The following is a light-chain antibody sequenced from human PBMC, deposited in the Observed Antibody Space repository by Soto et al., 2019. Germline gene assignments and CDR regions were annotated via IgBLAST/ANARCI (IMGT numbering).Light chain of an antibody. CDR3: SSYTTISTYV. Sequence: QSALTQPASVSGSPGQSITISCTGTSSDVGGYNYVSWYQQHPGKAPKLMIYDVRNRPSGVSNRFSGSKSVNTASXTISGXXAEXEADYYCSSYTTISTYVFGTGTKVTVL. CDR1: SSDVGGYNY. CDR2: DVR. J-gene: IGLJ1*01. V-gene: IGLV2-14*01.